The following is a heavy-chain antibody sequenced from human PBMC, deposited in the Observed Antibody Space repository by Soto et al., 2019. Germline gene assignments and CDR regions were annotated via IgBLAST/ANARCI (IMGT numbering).Heavy chain of an antibody. J-gene: IGHJ4*02. CDR2: IIQDGRAI. D-gene: IGHD2-15*01. V-gene: IGHV3-7*03. CDR3: ARGGELSLLPLDY. CDR1: GFSSSDYW. Sequence: GSLRLSCAASGFSSSDYWMSWVRQAPGRGLEWVAHIIQDGRAIYYVDSVRGRFTISRDSAGNSVFLEMHRLRVEDTAVYYCARGGELSLLPLDYWGLGTLGTVS.